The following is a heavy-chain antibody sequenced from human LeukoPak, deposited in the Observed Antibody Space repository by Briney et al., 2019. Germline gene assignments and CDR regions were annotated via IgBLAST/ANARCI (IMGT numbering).Heavy chain of an antibody. V-gene: IGHV4-59*11. J-gene: IGHJ4*02. CDR1: SGSINNHY. CDR2: IYDSWNT. D-gene: IGHD5-18*01. Sequence: SETLSLACIVSSGSINNHYWSWIRQPPGKGLEWIGYIYDSWNTNYNPSLKSRVTISIDTSKNQFSLNLTSVTAADTAVYYCARDQIGYGLDYWGQGTLVTVSS. CDR3: ARDQIGYGLDY.